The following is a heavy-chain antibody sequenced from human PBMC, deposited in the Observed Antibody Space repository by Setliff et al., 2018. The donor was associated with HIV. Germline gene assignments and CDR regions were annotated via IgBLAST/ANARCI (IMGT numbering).Heavy chain of an antibody. V-gene: IGHV4-39*01. CDR2: IYYTGNT. D-gene: IGHD6-6*01. Sequence: SETLSLTCTVSGGSISSSSYYWGWIRQPPGKGLEWIGNIYYTGNTYYNPSLKSRVTISVDTSKNQFSLKLSSVTAADTAVYYCARQYSSSSSAFDIWGQGTMVT. J-gene: IGHJ3*02. CDR1: GGSISSSSYY. CDR3: ARQYSSSSSAFDI.